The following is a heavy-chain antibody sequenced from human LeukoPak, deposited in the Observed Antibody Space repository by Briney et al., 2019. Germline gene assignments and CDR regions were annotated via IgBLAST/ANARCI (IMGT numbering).Heavy chain of an antibody. V-gene: IGHV4-39*01. Sequence: PSETLSLTCTVSGASVSSSNYYWGWIRQPPGKGLEWVGSVYYTGSTYHNPSLKSRVTMSIDTSRNQFSLKLSSVTAADTAVYYCARHDQGHIWFGESSVDYWGQGTLVTVSS. D-gene: IGHD3-10*01. CDR3: ARHDQGHIWFGESSVDY. CDR2: VYYTGST. J-gene: IGHJ4*02. CDR1: GASVSSSNYY.